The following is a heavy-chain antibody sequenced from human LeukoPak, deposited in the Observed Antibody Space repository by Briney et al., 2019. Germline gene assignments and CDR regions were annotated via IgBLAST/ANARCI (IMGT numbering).Heavy chain of an antibody. V-gene: IGHV3-21*01. J-gene: IGHJ4*02. CDR3: AKDRLIVGATGPFDY. Sequence: GGSLRLSCAASGFTFSSYSMNWVRQAPGKGLEWVSSISSSSSYIYYADSVKGRFTISRDNSKNTLYLQMNSLRAEDTAVYYCAKDRLIVGATGPFDYWGQGTLVTVSS. CDR1: GFTFSSYS. D-gene: IGHD1-26*01. CDR2: ISSSSSYI.